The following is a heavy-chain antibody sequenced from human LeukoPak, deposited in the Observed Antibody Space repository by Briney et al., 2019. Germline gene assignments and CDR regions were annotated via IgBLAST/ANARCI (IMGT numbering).Heavy chain of an antibody. D-gene: IGHD3-22*01. V-gene: IGHV3-23*01. CDR3: AKDLLQTFFFDSSGYYSDAFGV. Sequence: PGGSLRLSCAASEFTFSNFAMSWVRQAPGKGLEWVSTISGSGDNTYYADSVKGRFTISRDNSKNTLSLHMNTLRAEDTAVYYCAKDLLQTFFFDSSGYYSDAFGVWGQGTMVTVSP. J-gene: IGHJ3*01. CDR1: EFTFSNFA. CDR2: ISGSGDNT.